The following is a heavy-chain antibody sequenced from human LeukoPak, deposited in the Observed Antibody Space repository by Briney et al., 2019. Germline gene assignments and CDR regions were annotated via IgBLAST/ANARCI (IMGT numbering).Heavy chain of an antibody. CDR1: GYTFTSYD. CDR3: ARNYCSGPYYYYYMDV. CDR2: MNPNSGNT. D-gene: IGHD3-10*01. V-gene: IGHV1-8*01. J-gene: IGHJ6*03. Sequence: ASVKVSCKASGYTFTSYDINWVRQATGQGLEWMGWMNPNSGNTGYAQKFQGRVTMTRNTSISTAYMELSSLRSEDTAVYYCARNYCSGPYYYYYMDVWGKGTTVTISS.